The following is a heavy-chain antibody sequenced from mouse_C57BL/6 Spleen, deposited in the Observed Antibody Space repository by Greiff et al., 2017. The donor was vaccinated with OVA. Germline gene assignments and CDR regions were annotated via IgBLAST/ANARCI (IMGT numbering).Heavy chain of an antibody. CDR2: IYPGAGDT. V-gene: IGHV1-82*01. CDR1: GYAFSSSW. CDR3: ARSSNFAMDY. J-gene: IGHJ4*01. Sequence: QVQLQQSGPELVKPGASVKISCKASGYAFSSSWMNWVKQRPGKGLEWIGRIYPGAGDTNYNGKFKGKATLTADKSSSTAYMQLSSLASEDSAVYFCARSSNFAMDYWGQGTSVTVSS. D-gene: IGHD6-1*01.